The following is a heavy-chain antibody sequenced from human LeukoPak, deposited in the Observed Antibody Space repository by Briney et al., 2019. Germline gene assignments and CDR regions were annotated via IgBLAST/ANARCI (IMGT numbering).Heavy chain of an antibody. Sequence: GGSLTLSCAASGFTVSSNYMSWVRQAPGKGLEWVSVIYSGGSTYYADSVKGRFTISRDNSKNTLYLQMNSLRAEDTAVYYCAISGYSYGRPFDYWGRGTLDTVSS. CDR2: IYSGGST. CDR3: AISGYSYGRPFDY. D-gene: IGHD5-18*01. V-gene: IGHV3-53*01. J-gene: IGHJ4*02. CDR1: GFTVSSNY.